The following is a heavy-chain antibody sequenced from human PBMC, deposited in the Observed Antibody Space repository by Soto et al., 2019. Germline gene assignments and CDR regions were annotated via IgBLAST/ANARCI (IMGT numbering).Heavy chain of an antibody. Sequence: SETLSLTCSVSGDSISNSRFYWAWIRQPPGEGLEWIGSIYHTGNAYYNPSLKSRVTISVDTSKNQFSLKLTTVTAADAALYYCARDFFDSSDYTTNWFDPWGQGTLVTVSS. CDR1: GDSISNSRFY. J-gene: IGHJ5*02. CDR3: ARDFFDSSDYTTNWFDP. V-gene: IGHV4-39*01. D-gene: IGHD3-22*01. CDR2: IYHTGNA.